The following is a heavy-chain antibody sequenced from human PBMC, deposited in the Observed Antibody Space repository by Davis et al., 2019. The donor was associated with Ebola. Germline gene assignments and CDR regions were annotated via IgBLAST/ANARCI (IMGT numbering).Heavy chain of an antibody. J-gene: IGHJ4*02. CDR1: GFTFSSYA. CDR2: ISWDGLST. CDR3: TAYDSTFRNY. V-gene: IGHV3-43D*03. Sequence: GGSLRLSCAASGFTFSSYAMSWVRQAPGKGLEWVSLISWDGLSTAYADSVRDRFSISRDNSRNSLYLQMNGLTAEDTALYYCTAYDSTFRNYWGQGTLVTVSS. D-gene: IGHD3-22*01.